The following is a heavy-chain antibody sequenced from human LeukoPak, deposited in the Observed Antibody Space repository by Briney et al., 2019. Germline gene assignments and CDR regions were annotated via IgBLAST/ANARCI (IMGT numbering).Heavy chain of an antibody. Sequence: SETLSLTCAVYGGSFSGYYWNWIRQPPGKGLEWIGEINNSGRTNYNPSLKSRVTISRDTSKNQFSLKLSSVTAADTAVYYCARGPDYITMVRGAIVYWGQGTLVTVSS. J-gene: IGHJ4*02. CDR2: INNSGRT. CDR1: GGSFSGYY. V-gene: IGHV4-34*01. CDR3: ARGPDYITMVRGAIVY. D-gene: IGHD3-10*01.